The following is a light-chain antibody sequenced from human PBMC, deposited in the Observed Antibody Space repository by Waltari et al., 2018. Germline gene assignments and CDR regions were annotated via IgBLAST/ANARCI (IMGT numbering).Light chain of an antibody. CDR2: GKN. J-gene: IGLJ3*02. CDR1: SLRSYY. CDR3: NSRDSSGNPNWV. V-gene: IGLV3-19*01. Sequence: SSELTQDPAVSVALGQTVRITCQGDSLRSYYASWYKQKPGQAPVLVIYGKNNRPSGIPDRFSGSSSGNTASLTITGAQAEDEADYYCNSRDSSGNPNWVFGGGTKLTVL.